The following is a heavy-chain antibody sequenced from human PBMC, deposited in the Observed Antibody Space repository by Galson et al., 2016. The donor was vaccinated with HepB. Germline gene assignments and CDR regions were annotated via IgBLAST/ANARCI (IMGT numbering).Heavy chain of an antibody. CDR3: ASHTYSDFWSGYPYSHYYMDV. V-gene: IGHV3-74*01. J-gene: IGHJ6*03. CDR1: GFTFTTYW. Sequence: SLRLSCAASGFTFTTYWMHWVRQAPGKGLVWVSRINLDGSTTTYADSVKGRFTISRDSAKNTLYLQMNSVTAADTAVYYCASHTYSDFWSGYPYSHYYMDVWGKGIAVTVSS. D-gene: IGHD3-3*01. CDR2: INLDGSTT.